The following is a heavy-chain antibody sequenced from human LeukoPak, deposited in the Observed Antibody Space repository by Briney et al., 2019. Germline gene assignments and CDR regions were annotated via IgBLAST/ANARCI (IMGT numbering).Heavy chain of an antibody. CDR2: ISYDGSYK. CDR3: ARDFWESGSYGPDY. D-gene: IGHD5-18*01. V-gene: IGHV3-30*04. J-gene: IGHJ4*02. Sequence: SGGSLRLSCAASGFTFSRFAVHWVRQAPGKGLEWVAVISYDGSYKYYADSVQGRFTISRDNSKNTLYLQMNSLRAEDTAVYYCARDFWESGSYGPDYWGQGTLVTVSS. CDR1: GFTFSRFA.